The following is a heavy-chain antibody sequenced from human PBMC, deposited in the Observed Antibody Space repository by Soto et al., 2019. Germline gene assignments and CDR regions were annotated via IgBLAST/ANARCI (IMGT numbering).Heavy chain of an antibody. CDR3: ARDGGEGTFDY. CDR1: GFTVSSNY. V-gene: IGHV3-53*01. D-gene: IGHD2-21*01. CDR2: IHSGGST. Sequence: EVQLVESGGGLIQPGGSLRLSCAVSGFTVSSNYMTWVRQAPGKGLEWVSVIHSGGSTYYADSVKGRFTISRDNSKNTLYLQMNSLRAEDTAVYHCARDGGEGTFDYWGQGTLVTVSS. J-gene: IGHJ4*02.